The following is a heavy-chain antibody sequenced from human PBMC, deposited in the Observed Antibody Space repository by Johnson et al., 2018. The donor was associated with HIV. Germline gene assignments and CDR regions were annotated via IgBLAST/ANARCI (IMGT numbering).Heavy chain of an antibody. CDR2: IKSDGTST. V-gene: IGHV3-74*01. D-gene: IGHD6-6*01. CDR1: GISFSSYW. CDR3: AREVGSWYSSSSGAFDI. Sequence: VQLVESGGGLVQPGGSLRLSCVASGISFSSYWMHWVRQAPGKGLVWVSRIKSDGTSTNYADSVKGRFTISRDNAKDTLYLQLNSLTAEDTAVYYCAREVGSWYSSSSGAFDIWGQGTMVTVSS. J-gene: IGHJ3*02.